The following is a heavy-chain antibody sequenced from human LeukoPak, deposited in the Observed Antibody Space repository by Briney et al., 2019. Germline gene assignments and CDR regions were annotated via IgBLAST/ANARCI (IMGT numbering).Heavy chain of an antibody. V-gene: IGHV3-30*02. Sequence: PGGSLRLSCAASGFTFSSYGMHWVRQAPGKGLEWVAFIHYDGSNKYYADSVKGRFTISRDNSKNTLYLQMNSLTVEDTAVYYCARGLVVVPAVSDYWGQGTLVTVSS. CDR3: ARGLVVVPAVSDY. J-gene: IGHJ4*02. CDR1: GFTFSSYG. CDR2: IHYDGSNK. D-gene: IGHD2-2*01.